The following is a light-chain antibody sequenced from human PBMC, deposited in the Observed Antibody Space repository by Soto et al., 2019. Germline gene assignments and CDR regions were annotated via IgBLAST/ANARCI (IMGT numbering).Light chain of an antibody. Sequence: EIVLTQSPGTLSLSPGKRDTLSCRASQSVSSTYLAWYQQKPGQAPRLLIYGASSRATGIPDRFSGSGSGTDFTLTISRLEPEDFAVYYCQQYGTSQWTFGQGTKVDIK. CDR2: GAS. J-gene: IGKJ1*01. V-gene: IGKV3-20*01. CDR1: QSVSSTY. CDR3: QQYGTSQWT.